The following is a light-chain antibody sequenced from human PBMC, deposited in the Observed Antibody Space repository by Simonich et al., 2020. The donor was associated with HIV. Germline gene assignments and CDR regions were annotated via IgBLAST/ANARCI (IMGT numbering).Light chain of an antibody. V-gene: IGKV1-33*01. CDR2: DAS. J-gene: IGKJ4*01. CDR1: QIISSY. CDR3: QQYDNLPLT. Sequence: DIQMTQSPSSLSASVGDRVIITCRASQIISSYLNWYQKKPGEAPKLLIYDASNLETGVPSRFSGSGSGTDFTFTISSLQPEDIATYYCQQYDNLPLTFGGGTKVEIK.